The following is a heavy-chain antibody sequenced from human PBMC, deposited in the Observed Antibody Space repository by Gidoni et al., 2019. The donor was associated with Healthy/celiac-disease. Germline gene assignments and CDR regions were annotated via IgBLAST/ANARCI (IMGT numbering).Heavy chain of an antibody. Sequence: EVQLLESGGDLVQPGGSLRLSCAASGFTFSSYAMSWVRQAPGKGLEWVSAISGSGGSTYYADSVKGRFTISRDNSKNTLYLQMNSLRAEDTAVYYCAKVRRIFGVVSDAFDIWGQGTMVTVSS. CDR1: GFTFSSYA. CDR2: ISGSGGST. D-gene: IGHD3-3*01. J-gene: IGHJ3*02. V-gene: IGHV3-23*01. CDR3: AKVRRIFGVVSDAFDI.